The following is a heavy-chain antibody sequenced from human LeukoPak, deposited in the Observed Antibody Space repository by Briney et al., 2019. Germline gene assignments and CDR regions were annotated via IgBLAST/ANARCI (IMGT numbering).Heavy chain of an antibody. V-gene: IGHV4-34*01. CDR3: ASAPYGDYQGDY. CDR2: INHSGST. J-gene: IGHJ4*02. D-gene: IGHD4-17*01. Sequence: PETLSLTCAVYGGSFSGYYWSWIRQPPGKGLEWIGEINHSGSTNYNPSLKSRVTISVDTSKNQFSLKLSSVTAADTAVYYCASAPYGDYQGDYWGQGTLVTVSS. CDR1: GGSFSGYY.